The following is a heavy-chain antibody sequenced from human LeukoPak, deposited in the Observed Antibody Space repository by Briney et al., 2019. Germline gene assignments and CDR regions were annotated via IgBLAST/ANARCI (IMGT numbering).Heavy chain of an antibody. CDR1: GFIFSSYG. V-gene: IGHV3-30*02. Sequence: GGSLRLSCAASGFIFSSYGMHWVRQAPGKGLEWVAFIQYDGSNKYYADSVRGRFTISRDRSKNTLYLQMNSLRVEDTALYYCAKTRPRLGAIDYWGQGTLVTVSS. D-gene: IGHD4/OR15-4a*01. J-gene: IGHJ4*02. CDR2: IQYDGSNK. CDR3: AKTRPRLGAIDY.